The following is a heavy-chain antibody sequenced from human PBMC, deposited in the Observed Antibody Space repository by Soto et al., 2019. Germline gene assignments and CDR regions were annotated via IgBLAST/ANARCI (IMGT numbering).Heavy chain of an antibody. CDR3: ARGGYYDSSGYYSSYYYYYGMDV. J-gene: IGHJ6*02. D-gene: IGHD3-22*01. CDR1: GGSISSYY. V-gene: IGHV4-59*01. CDR2: IYYSGST. Sequence: PSETLSLTCTVSGGSISSYYWSWIRQPPGKGLEWIGYIYYSGSTNYNPSLKSRVTISVDTSKNQFSLKLSSVTAADTAVYYCARGGYYDSSGYYSSYYYYYGMDVWGQGTTVTVSS.